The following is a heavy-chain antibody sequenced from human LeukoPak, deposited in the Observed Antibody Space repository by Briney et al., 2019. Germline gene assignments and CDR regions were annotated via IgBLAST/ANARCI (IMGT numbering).Heavy chain of an antibody. CDR1: GFTFSSYA. CDR2: ISSNGGST. Sequence: GGSLRLSCAASGFTFSSYAMHWVRQAPGKGLEYVSAISSNGGSTYYANSVKGRFTISRDNSKNTLYLQMGSLKTEDLAVYYCARGSVFTASYYHCMDFWGQGTTVTVSS. D-gene: IGHD2-8*01. J-gene: IGHJ6*02. V-gene: IGHV3-64*01. CDR3: ARGSVFTASYYHCMDF.